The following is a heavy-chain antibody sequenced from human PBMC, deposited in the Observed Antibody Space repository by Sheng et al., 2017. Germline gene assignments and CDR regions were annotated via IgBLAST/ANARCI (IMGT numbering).Heavy chain of an antibody. Sequence: EVQLVESGGDLIQPGGSVRLSCAASGFTFSTYWMNWVRQAPGKGLVWVARINKDGSDVMYADSVKGRFTISRDNAKNTLYVQMNSLRAEDTAIYFCARDGDSYGPDFDYWGQGTLVTVSS. D-gene: IGHD5-18*01. CDR3: ARDGDSYGPDFDY. J-gene: IGHJ4*02. CDR2: INKDGSDV. CDR1: GFTFSTYW. V-gene: IGHV3-74*03.